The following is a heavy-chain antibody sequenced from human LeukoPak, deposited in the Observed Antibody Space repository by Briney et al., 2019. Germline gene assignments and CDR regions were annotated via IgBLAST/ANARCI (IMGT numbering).Heavy chain of an antibody. Sequence: GEFRRISCKGSGYSFTNYWISWVRQMPGEGLEWMGTIDPSDSYTNYSPSFQGHVTISADKSISTAYLQWSSLKASDTAVYYCARHAMGGDTAIIGWGQGTLVTVSS. J-gene: IGHJ4*02. D-gene: IGHD5-18*01. V-gene: IGHV5-10-1*01. CDR2: IDPSDSYT. CDR1: GYSFTNYW. CDR3: ARHAMGGDTAIIG.